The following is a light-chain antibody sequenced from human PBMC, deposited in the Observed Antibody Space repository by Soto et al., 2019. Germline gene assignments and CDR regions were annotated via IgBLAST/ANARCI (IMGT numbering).Light chain of an antibody. CDR3: QQYGSSPSL. V-gene: IGKV3-20*01. CDR2: GAS. CDR1: QSVSSSY. Sequence: EIVLTQSPGTLSLSPGERATLSCRASQSVSSSYLAWYQQKPGQAPRLLIYGASSRATGIPDRFSGSGSGTDFTLTISRLEAEEFAVYYCQQYGSSPSLFGPGTKVDIK. J-gene: IGKJ3*01.